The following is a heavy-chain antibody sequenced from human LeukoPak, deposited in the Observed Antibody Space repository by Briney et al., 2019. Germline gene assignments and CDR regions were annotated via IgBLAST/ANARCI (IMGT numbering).Heavy chain of an antibody. D-gene: IGHD3-22*01. CDR2: IYTSGST. Sequence: PSETLSLTCTVSGGSISSYYWSWIRHPAGKGLEWIGRIYTSGSTNYNPSLKSRVTISVDKSKNQFSLKLSSVTAADTAVYYCARYDYYDSSGLPLDGFDIWGQGTMVTVSS. CDR1: GGSISSYY. CDR3: ARYDYYDSSGLPLDGFDI. V-gene: IGHV4-4*07. J-gene: IGHJ3*02.